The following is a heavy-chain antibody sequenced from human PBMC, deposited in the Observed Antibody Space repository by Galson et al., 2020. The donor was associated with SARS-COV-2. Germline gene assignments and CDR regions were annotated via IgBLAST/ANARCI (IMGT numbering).Heavy chain of an antibody. J-gene: IGHJ4*02. Sequence: GESLKISCAASGFTFSNAWMSWVRQAPGKGLEWVGRIKSKTDGGTTDYAAPVKGRFTISRDDSKNTLYLQMNSLKTEDIAVYYCTTDRYYDYVWGSYRLVDYWGQGTLVTVSS. CDR3: TTDRYYDYVWGSYRLVDY. V-gene: IGHV3-15*01. D-gene: IGHD3-16*02. CDR1: GFTFSNAW. CDR2: IKSKTDGGTT.